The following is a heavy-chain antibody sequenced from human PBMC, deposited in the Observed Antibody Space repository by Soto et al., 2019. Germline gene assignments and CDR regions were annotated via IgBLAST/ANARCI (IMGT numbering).Heavy chain of an antibody. D-gene: IGHD3-16*02. Sequence: SETLSLTCTVSGGSISSSSYYWGWIRQPPGKGLEWIGSIYYSGSTYYNPSLKSRVTISVDTSKNQFSLKLSSVTAADTAVYYCARHYPYDDVWGSYPRLDWFDPWGQGTLVTVSS. CDR3: ARHYPYDDVWGSYPRLDWFDP. V-gene: IGHV4-39*01. CDR2: IYYSGST. J-gene: IGHJ5*02. CDR1: GGSISSSSYY.